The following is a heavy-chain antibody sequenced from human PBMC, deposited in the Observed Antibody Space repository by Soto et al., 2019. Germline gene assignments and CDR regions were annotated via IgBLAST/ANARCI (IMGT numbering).Heavy chain of an antibody. Sequence: ASVKVSCKASGYTFTGYYMHWVRQAPGQGLEWMGWINPNSGGTNYAQKFQGRVTMTRVTSISTAYMELSRLRSDDTAVYYCARAVGYCSGGSCYRGWLDPWGQGTLVTVSS. D-gene: IGHD2-15*01. V-gene: IGHV1-2*02. CDR2: INPNSGGT. J-gene: IGHJ5*02. CDR3: ARAVGYCSGGSCYRGWLDP. CDR1: GYTFTGYY.